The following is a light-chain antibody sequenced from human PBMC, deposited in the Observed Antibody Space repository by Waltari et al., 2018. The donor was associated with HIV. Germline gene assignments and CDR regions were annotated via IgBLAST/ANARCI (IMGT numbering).Light chain of an antibody. V-gene: IGLV1-47*01. CDR3: AAWDDGLSGVI. CDR1: LSIIGRPA. Sequence: QPVLRQAPSASGAPGQRILISCSGDLSIIGRPAVSWYQHSPGRAPRHLIDGNNERPSEVPDRFSGSKSGASASLAISGLQSEDEGDYFCAAWDDGLSGVIFGGGTRLTV. J-gene: IGLJ2*01. CDR2: GNN.